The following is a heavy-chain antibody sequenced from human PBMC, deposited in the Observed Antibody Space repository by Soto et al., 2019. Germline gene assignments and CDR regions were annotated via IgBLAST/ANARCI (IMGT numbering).Heavy chain of an antibody. V-gene: IGHV3-23*01. CDR1: GFTFSSYA. CDR3: AKGSSPLRSHHFDH. D-gene: IGHD2-21*01. J-gene: IGHJ4*01. Sequence: VGSLRLSCAASGFTFSSYAMSWVRQAPGKGLEWFSGISDSGGSTYHADSVKGRVSISSDNSKNTQSLQMQSLRVEDKAGYYCAKGSSPLRSHHFDHLGQGTPVTGPS. CDR2: ISDSGGST.